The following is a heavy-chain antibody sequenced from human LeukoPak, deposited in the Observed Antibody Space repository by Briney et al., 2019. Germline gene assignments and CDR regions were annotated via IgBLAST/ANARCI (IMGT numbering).Heavy chain of an antibody. CDR2: LCDSGNGK. J-gene: IGHJ4*02. D-gene: IGHD3-10*01. CDR3: AKRGVVIRVFPVGFHKEAYYFDS. Sequence: GGSLRLSCAVSGITLSKYAMRLVRQAPGKGLEWVAGLCDSGNGKNYADSVQGRFTISRDSPKNTLYLQMNSLRAEDTAVYFCAKRGVVIRVFPVGFHKEAYYFDSWGQGALVTVSS. V-gene: IGHV3-23*01. CDR1: GITLSKYA.